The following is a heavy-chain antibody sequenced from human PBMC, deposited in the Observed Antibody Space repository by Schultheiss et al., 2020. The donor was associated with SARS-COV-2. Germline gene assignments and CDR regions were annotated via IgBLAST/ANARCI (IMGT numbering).Heavy chain of an antibody. D-gene: IGHD6-19*01. J-gene: IGHJ4*02. V-gene: IGHV3-48*03. CDR1: GFTFSSYA. CDR3: VRGSNDWYGIDY. CDR2: ISSDSVTR. Sequence: GESLKISCAASGFTFSSYAMSWVRQAPGKGLEWVSYISSDSVTRYAESVKGRFTISRDNAKNTLYLQLNSLRGEDTAVYYCVRGSNDWYGIDYWGQGTLVTVSS.